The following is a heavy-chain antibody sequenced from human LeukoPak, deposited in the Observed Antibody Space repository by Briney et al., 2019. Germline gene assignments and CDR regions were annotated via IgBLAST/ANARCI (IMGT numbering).Heavy chain of an antibody. CDR2: ISGSGGST. J-gene: IGHJ4*02. V-gene: IGHV3-23*01. CDR1: GFIFSTYA. CDR3: ARVIRAAPGKGYFDY. D-gene: IGHD6-13*01. Sequence: GGSPRLSGATSGFIFSTYALSWVRQAPGKGLEWASSISGSGGSTYHADSVKGRFTISRDSSKNTLYLQMNSLRAEDTAIYYCARVIRAAPGKGYFDYWGQGTLVTVSS.